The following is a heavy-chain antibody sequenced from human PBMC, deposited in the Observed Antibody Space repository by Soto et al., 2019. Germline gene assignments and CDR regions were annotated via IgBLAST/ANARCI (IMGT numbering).Heavy chain of an antibody. J-gene: IGHJ5*01. V-gene: IGHV4-59*01. Sequence: LSLTCTVSGGSIRSDCWSWIRQPPGKGLEWIGYIHSSGRTSYNPSLKSRITISLDTSENQFSLQLDSVTAADTAIYFCARGGYNSPWYGGPGYWFDSWGHGTLVTVSS. CDR1: GGSIRSDC. D-gene: IGHD6-13*01. CDR3: ARGGYNSPWYGGPGYWFDS. CDR2: IHSSGRT.